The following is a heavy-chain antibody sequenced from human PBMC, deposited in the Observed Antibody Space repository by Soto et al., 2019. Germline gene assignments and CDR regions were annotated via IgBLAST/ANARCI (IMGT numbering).Heavy chain of an antibody. CDR3: ARVLTDILTGFDY. Sequence: QVQLQESGPGLVKPSQTLSLTCTVSGGSISSGDYYWSWIRQPPGKGLEWIGYIYYSGSTYYNPSLKSRVTISVDTSKSQFSLKLSSVTAADTAVYYCARVLTDILTGFDYWGQGTLVTVSS. V-gene: IGHV4-30-4*01. CDR2: IYYSGST. J-gene: IGHJ4*02. D-gene: IGHD3-9*01. CDR1: GGSISSGDYY.